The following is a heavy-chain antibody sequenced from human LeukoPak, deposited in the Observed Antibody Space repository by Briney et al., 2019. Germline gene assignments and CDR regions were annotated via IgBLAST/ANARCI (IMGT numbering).Heavy chain of an antibody. CDR2: IYYSGTT. J-gene: IGHJ4*02. Sequence: SETLSLTCTVSGGSISPLYWSWIRQPPGKGLEFIGYIYYSGTTNYNPSLKSRVTLSVDTSKNQFSLKLSSVTAADTAVYFCARGHRYNNGYPYFDSWGQGTLVSVSS. V-gene: IGHV4-59*11. CDR1: GGSISPLY. D-gene: IGHD5-12*01. CDR3: ARGHRYNNGYPYFDS.